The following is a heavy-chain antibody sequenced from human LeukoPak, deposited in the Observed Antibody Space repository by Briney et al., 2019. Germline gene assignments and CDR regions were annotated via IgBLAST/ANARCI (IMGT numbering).Heavy chain of an antibody. J-gene: IGHJ4*02. CDR1: GFTFSDYY. CDR2: VHLSGAT. CDR3: TRESGAFSPFGF. D-gene: IGHD1-26*01. V-gene: IGHV4-4*02. Sequence: GSLRLSCAASGFTFSDYYMSWVRQAPGKGLEWIGEVHLSGATNYNLSLESRVSMSIDKSKNHLSLEVTSVTAADTAIYYCTRESGAFSPFGFWGQGTLVTVSS.